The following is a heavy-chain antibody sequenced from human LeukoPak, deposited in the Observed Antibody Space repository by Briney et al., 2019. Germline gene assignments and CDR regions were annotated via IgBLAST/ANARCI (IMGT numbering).Heavy chain of an antibody. V-gene: IGHV3-23*01. CDR3: AKDGDSRDWYKDAFDI. J-gene: IGHJ3*02. D-gene: IGHD6-19*01. CDR2: ITGSGDTT. CDR1: GFTFTSYA. Sequence: PGGSLRLSCAASGFTFTSYAMSWVRQAPGKGLEWVSAITGSGDTTYYAASVKGRFTISRDNSKNTLYLQMSSLRAEDTAIYYCAKDGDSRDWYKDAFDIWGQGTMVTVSS.